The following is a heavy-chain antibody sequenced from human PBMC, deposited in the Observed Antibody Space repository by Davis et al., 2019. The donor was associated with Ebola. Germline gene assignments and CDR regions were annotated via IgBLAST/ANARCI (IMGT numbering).Heavy chain of an antibody. V-gene: IGHV3-21*01. CDR1: GFTFSSYD. CDR2: ITSSGSYI. J-gene: IGHJ4*02. CDR3: VREVSTSKQVVREQNFDY. Sequence: GGSLRLSCTASGFTFSSYDMNWVRQAPGKGLEWVSSITSSGSYIYYADSVKGRFTVSRDNAQNSVYLQMNSLRAEDTAVYYCVREVSTSKQVVREQNFDYWGQGTLVTVSS. D-gene: IGHD5/OR15-5a*01.